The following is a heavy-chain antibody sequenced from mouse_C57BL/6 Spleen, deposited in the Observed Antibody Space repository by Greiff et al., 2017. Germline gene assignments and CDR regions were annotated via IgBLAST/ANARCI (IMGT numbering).Heavy chain of an antibody. CDR2: IYPGDGDT. V-gene: IGHV1-82*01. CDR3: ARLLLREYYAMDY. J-gene: IGHJ4*01. D-gene: IGHD1-1*01. CDR1: GYAFSSSW. Sequence: QVQLQQSGPELVKPGASVKISCKASGYAFSSSWMNWVKQRPGKGLEWIGRIYPGDGDTNYNGKFKGKATLTADKSSSTAYMQLSGLTSEDSAVYFCARLLLREYYAMDYWGQGTSVTVSS.